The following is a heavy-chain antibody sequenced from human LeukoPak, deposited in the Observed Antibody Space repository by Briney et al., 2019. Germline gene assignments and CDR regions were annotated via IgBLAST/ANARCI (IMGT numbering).Heavy chain of an antibody. CDR2: IKQDGSEK. CDR1: GFTFSSYW. Sequence: QPGGSLRLSCAASGFTFSSYWMSWVRQAPGKGLEWVANIKQDGSEKYYVDSVKGRFTISRDNAKNTLYLQMNSLRAEDTAVYYCARADDGANSWVNYWGQGTLVTVS. J-gene: IGHJ4*02. V-gene: IGHV3-7*02. CDR3: ARADDGANSWVNY. D-gene: IGHD4-23*01.